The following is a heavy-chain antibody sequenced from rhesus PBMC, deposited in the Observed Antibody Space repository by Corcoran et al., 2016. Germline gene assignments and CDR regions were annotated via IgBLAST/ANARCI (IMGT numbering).Heavy chain of an antibody. CDR1: GFTFSSSA. CDR2: MRSKSNNYGT. Sequence: EVQLVESGGGLVQPGGSLRLSCAASGFTFSSSAMHWVRQASGKGLAWFVRMRSKSNNYGTGYAASVKCRFTISRDDSKNTAYLQMNSLKTADTAVYYCARFSDWGDYYPLFDYWGQGVLVTVSS. V-gene: IGHV3-118*01. J-gene: IGHJ4*01. CDR3: ARFSDWGDYYPLFDY. D-gene: IGHD3-34*01.